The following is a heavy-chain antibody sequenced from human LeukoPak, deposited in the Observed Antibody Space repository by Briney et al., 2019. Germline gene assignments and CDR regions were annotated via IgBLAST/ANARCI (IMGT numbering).Heavy chain of an antibody. CDR2: IHHSGST. V-gene: IGHV4-34*01. CDR1: GGSFSAYY. D-gene: IGHD5-24*01. CDR3: ATEEGYNAY. J-gene: IGHJ4*02. Sequence: SGTLSLTCAVYGGSFSAYYWSWIRQSPGQVLEWIGEIHHSGSTKYNPSLKSRVPISVDMSQSQFSLKLTSVTAADTAVYYCATEEGYNAYWGQGILVTVSS.